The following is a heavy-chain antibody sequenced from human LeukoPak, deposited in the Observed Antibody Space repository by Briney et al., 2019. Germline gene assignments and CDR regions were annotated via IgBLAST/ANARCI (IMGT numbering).Heavy chain of an antibody. CDR1: GYTFTSYG. D-gene: IGHD2-2*01. V-gene: IGHV1-18*01. CDR2: ISAYNGNT. Sequence: ASVKVSCKASGYTFTSYGISWVRQAPGQGLEWMGWISAYNGNTNYAQKLQGRVTMTRDTSTSTAYMELRSLRPDDTAVYYCAIIPPDIVVVTSYWGQGTLVTVSS. J-gene: IGHJ4*02. CDR3: AIIPPDIVVVTSY.